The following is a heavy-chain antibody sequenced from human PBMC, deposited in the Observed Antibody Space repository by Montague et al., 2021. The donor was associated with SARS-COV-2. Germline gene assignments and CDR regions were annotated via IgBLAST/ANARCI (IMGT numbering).Heavy chain of an antibody. J-gene: IGHJ4*02. CDR3: ARVERVIGGITHFDY. Sequence: SETLSLTCTVSGASMRSYYWTWVRQSPGKGLEWIGYTYYSGSTSYAPSLKSRLTMTVDMSANQVSLTLMSVTAADSAVYYCARVERVIGGITHFDYWGQGFLVSVSS. V-gene: IGHV4-59*01. CDR2: TYYSGST. D-gene: IGHD2-21*01. CDR1: GASMRSYY.